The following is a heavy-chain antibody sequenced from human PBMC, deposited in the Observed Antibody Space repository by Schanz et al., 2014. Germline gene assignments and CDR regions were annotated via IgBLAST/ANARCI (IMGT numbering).Heavy chain of an antibody. CDR3: ARSAGRDFWSGYYTRFDY. V-gene: IGHV1-18*01. J-gene: IGHJ4*02. Sequence: QVQLVQSGAEVKKPGALVRVSCKASGYTFTTYAMSWVRQAPGQGLEWVGWISVYTGNTKYGQKVQGRVTMTADTSTNTAYMELRSLRSDDTAVYYCARSAGRDFWSGYYTRFDYWGQGTLVTVSS. CDR2: ISVYTGNT. D-gene: IGHD3-3*01. CDR1: GYTFTTYA.